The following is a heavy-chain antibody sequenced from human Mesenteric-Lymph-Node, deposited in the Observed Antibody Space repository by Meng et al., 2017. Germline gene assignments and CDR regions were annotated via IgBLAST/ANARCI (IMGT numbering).Heavy chain of an antibody. Sequence: GESLKISCAASGFTFSSYAMHWVRQAPGKGLEWVAVISYDGSNKYYADSVRGRFTVSRDSSKSTVHLHMNSLRAEDTATYFCARDDDTSGSYSQFNYWGQGILVTVSS. CDR3: ARDDDTSGSYSQFNY. CDR1: GFTFSSYA. D-gene: IGHD3-22*01. CDR2: ISYDGSNK. V-gene: IGHV3-30*07. J-gene: IGHJ4*02.